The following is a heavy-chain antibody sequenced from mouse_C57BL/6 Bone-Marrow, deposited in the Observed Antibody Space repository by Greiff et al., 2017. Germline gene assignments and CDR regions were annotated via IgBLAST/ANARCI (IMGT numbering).Heavy chain of an antibody. CDR2: INPNNGGT. J-gene: IGHJ1*03. V-gene: IGHV1-26*01. CDR3: ASNSSYWYIDV. CDR1: GYTFTDYY. D-gene: IGHD4-1*01. Sequence: VQLQQSGPELVKPGASVKISCKASGYTFTDYYMNWVKQSHGKSLEWIGDINPNNGGTSYNQKFKGKATLTVDKSSSTAYMELRSLTSEDSAVYYCASNSSYWYIDVWGTGTTVTVSS.